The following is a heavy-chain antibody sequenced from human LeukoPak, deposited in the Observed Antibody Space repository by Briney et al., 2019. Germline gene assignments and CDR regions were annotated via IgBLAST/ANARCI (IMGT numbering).Heavy chain of an antibody. CDR2: IYYSGST. J-gene: IGHJ5*02. CDR1: GGSISSYY. D-gene: IGHD4-17*01. V-gene: IGHV4-59*01. Sequence: PSETLSLTCTVSGGSISSYYWSWIRQPPGKGLEWIGYIYYSGSTNYNPSLKSRVTISVDTSKNQFSLKLSSVTAADTAVYYCARGPTLDPWGQRTLVTVSS. CDR3: ARGPTLDP.